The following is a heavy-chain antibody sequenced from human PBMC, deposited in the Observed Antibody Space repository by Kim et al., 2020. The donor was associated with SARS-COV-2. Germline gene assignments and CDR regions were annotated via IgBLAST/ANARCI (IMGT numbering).Heavy chain of an antibody. Sequence: SETLSLTCAVYGGSFSGYYWSWIRQPPGKGLEWIGEINHSGSTNYNPSLKSRVTISVDTSKNQFSLKLSSVTAADTAVYYCARDPYCSSTSCYPGNGMDVWGQGTTVTVSS. J-gene: IGHJ6*02. D-gene: IGHD2-2*01. V-gene: IGHV4-34*01. CDR2: INHSGST. CDR1: GGSFSGYY. CDR3: ARDPYCSSTSCYPGNGMDV.